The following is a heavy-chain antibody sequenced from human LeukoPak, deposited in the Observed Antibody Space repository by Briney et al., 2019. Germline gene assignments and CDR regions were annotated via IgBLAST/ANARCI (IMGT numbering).Heavy chain of an antibody. D-gene: IGHD5-18*01. CDR2: IYSGGST. V-gene: IGHV3-53*01. CDR1: GFTVSSNY. CDR3: ARASSYGYGDFDY. J-gene: IGHJ4*02. Sequence: GGSLRLSCAASGFTVSSNYMSWVRQAPGKGLEWVSVIYSGGSTYYADSVKGRFTISRDNSKNTLYLQMNSLRAEDTAVYYCARASSYGYGDFDYWGQGTLVTVSS.